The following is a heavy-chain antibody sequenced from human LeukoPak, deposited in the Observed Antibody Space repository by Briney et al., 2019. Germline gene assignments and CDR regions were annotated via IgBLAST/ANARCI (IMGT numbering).Heavy chain of an antibody. V-gene: IGHV1-3*01. CDR1: GYTFANYG. J-gene: IGHJ4*02. Sequence: ASVKVSCKASGYTFANYGLHWVRQALGQRLEWMGWINAGNGNTKYSQKFQGRVTITRDTSATTAYMELSSLRSEDTAVYYCARDYIGDSSTWYDYWGQGTLVAVSS. CDR2: INAGNGNT. CDR3: ARDYIGDSSTWYDY. D-gene: IGHD6-13*01.